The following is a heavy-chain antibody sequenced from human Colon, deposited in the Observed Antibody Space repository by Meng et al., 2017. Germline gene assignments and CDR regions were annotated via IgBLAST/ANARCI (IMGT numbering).Heavy chain of an antibody. D-gene: IGHD4-17*01. CDR1: GVNVRTNY. V-gene: IGHV3-66*02. Sequence: VRTGEGGGGLGQPGGSLGLSCAASGVNVRTNYMAWVRQAPGKGLEWVGIMYSGGTSYYADSVEGRFTVSRDGAMSTLFLQMTSLRPEDTALYYCARDYGASVGYFDSWGQGTLVTVSS. CDR2: MYSGGTS. CDR3: ARDYGASVGYFDS. J-gene: IGHJ4*02.